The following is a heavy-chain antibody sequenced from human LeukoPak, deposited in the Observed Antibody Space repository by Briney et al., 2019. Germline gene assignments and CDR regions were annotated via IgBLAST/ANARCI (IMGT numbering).Heavy chain of an antibody. CDR3: AKAVWQQLATRNNYFDY. D-gene: IGHD6-13*01. V-gene: IGHV3-23*01. CDR2: ISGSGGST. CDR1: GFTFSSYA. J-gene: IGHJ4*02. Sequence: GGSLRLSCAASGFTFSSYAMSWVRQAPGKGLEWVSAISGSGGSTYYADSVKGRFTISRDNSKNTLYLQMNSLRAEDTAVYYCAKAVWQQLATRNNYFDYWGQGTLVTVSS.